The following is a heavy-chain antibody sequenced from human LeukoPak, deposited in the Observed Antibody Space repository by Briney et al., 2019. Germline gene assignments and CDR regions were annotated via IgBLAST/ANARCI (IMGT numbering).Heavy chain of an antibody. D-gene: IGHD5-12*01. CDR3: ARGDGYAQRD. CDR1: GFTFSSYW. CDR2: INSDGGST. Sequence: PGGSLRLSCAASGFTFSSYWMHWVRQAPGKGLVWVSRINSDGGSTSYADSVKGRLTISRDNAKNTLYLQMNSLRVEDTAVYYCARGDGYAQRDWGQGTLVTVPS. V-gene: IGHV3-74*01. J-gene: IGHJ4*02.